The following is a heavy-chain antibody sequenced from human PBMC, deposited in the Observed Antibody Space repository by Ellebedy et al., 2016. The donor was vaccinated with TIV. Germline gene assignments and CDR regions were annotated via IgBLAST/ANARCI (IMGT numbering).Heavy chain of an antibody. V-gene: IGHV3-7*01. CDR1: RFSFSSYW. D-gene: IGHD4-17*01. Sequence: GGSLRLSCAASRFSFSSYWMSWVRQAPGKGLEWVANINQDGSEKHYVDSVEGRFTISRDNAKNSLYLQMNSLRVEDTAVYYCATDGSYGDYLSPTHAFVIWGQGTMVTVSP. J-gene: IGHJ3*02. CDR2: INQDGSEK. CDR3: ATDGSYGDYLSPTHAFVI.